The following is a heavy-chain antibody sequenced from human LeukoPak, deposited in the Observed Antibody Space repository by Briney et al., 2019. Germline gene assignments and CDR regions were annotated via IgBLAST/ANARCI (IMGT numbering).Heavy chain of an antibody. D-gene: IGHD3-22*01. CDR1: GGSISSYY. Sequence: SETLSLTCTVSGGSISSYYWGWIRQPPGKGLEWIGSIYYSGSTYYNPSLKSRVTISVDTSKNQFSLKLSSVTAADTAVYYCAGLSGSDAFDIWGQGTMVTVSS. V-gene: IGHV4-39*07. CDR2: IYYSGST. CDR3: AGLSGSDAFDI. J-gene: IGHJ3*02.